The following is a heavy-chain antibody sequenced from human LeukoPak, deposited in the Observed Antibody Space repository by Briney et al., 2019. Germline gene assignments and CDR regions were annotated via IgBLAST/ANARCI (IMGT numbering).Heavy chain of an antibody. Sequence: SETLSLTCAVYGGSFSGYYWSWIRQPPGKGLEWIGEINHSGSTNYNPSLKSRVTISVDTSKNQFSLKLSSVTAADTAVYYCARGGNLGYCSGGSCYRGSPNWFDPWGQGTLVTVSS. V-gene: IGHV4-34*01. D-gene: IGHD2-15*01. CDR3: ARGGNLGYCSGGSCYRGSPNWFDP. CDR2: INHSGST. CDR1: GGSFSGYY. J-gene: IGHJ5*02.